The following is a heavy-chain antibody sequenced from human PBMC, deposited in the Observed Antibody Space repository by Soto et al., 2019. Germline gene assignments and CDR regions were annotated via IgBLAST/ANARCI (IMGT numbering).Heavy chain of an antibody. CDR1: GYTFTSYG. CDR3: ARDPTYYDILTGYWRLNWFDY. D-gene: IGHD3-9*01. V-gene: IGHV1-18*01. Sequence: ASVKVSCKASGYTFTSYGISWVRQAPGQGLEWMGWISAYNGNTNYAQKLQGRVTMTTDTSTSTAYMELRSLRSDDTAVYYCARDPTYYDILTGYWRLNWFDYWGQGALVTVSS. CDR2: ISAYNGNT. J-gene: IGHJ5*01.